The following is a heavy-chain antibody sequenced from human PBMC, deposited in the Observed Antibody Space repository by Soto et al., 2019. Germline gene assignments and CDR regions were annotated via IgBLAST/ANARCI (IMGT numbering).Heavy chain of an antibody. CDR1: GGSISSSAYY. V-gene: IGHV4-39*01. CDR2: IYYSGST. Sequence: PSETLSLTCSVSGGSISSSAYYWGWIRQPPGKGLEWIGSIYYSGSTYYNPSLKSRVTISVDTSKNQFSLKLSSVTAADTAVYYCARHRGYSYGYLDYWGQGALVTVSS. CDR3: ARHRGYSYGYLDY. D-gene: IGHD5-18*01. J-gene: IGHJ4*02.